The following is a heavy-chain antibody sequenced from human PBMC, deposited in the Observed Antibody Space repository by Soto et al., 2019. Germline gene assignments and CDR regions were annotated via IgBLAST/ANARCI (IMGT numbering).Heavy chain of an antibody. Sequence: EVQLVESGGGLVQPGRSLRLSCAASGFTFDDYAMHWVLQVPGKGLEWVSGINWNSGSIGYGDSVKGRFAISRDNAKNSLHLQMSSLSAEDTAFYYCVKDESINWYSGHFRHWGQGTLVTVSS. CDR3: VKDESINWYSGHFRH. J-gene: IGHJ1*01. CDR1: GFTFDDYA. D-gene: IGHD6-13*01. CDR2: INWNSGSI. V-gene: IGHV3-9*01.